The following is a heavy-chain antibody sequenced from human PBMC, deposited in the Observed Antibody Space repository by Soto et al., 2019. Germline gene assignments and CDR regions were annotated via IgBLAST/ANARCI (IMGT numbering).Heavy chain of an antibody. CDR3: AATDFPSPGGGP. D-gene: IGHD3-3*01. V-gene: IGHV1-58*01. CDR2: VVVATGNT. J-gene: IGHJ5*02. Sequence: GASVKVSCKASGFSFLSFAVQWVRQTRGQRLEWIGSVVVATGNTVYSSKFQDRATITGDMSTNIAYMYLGSLTSEDTAIYYCAATDFPSPGGGPWGQGTLVTVSS. CDR1: GFSFLSFA.